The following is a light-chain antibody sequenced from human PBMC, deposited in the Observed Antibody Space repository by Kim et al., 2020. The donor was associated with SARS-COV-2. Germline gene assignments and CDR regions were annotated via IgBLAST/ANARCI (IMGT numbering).Light chain of an antibody. CDR1: SSNIGTNT. CDR3: STWDDSLNGWV. Sequence: ELTQPHSASGTPGQRVTISCSGSSSNIGTNTVNWYQQLPGTAPKLLIYSKNQRPSGVADRFSGSKSGTSASLAISGLQSEDEAIYWCSTWDDSLNGWVFGGGTKVTVL. CDR2: SKN. J-gene: IGLJ3*02. V-gene: IGLV1-44*01.